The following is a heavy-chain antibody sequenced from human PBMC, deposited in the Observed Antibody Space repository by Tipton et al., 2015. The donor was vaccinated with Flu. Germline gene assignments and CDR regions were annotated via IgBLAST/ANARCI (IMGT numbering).Heavy chain of an antibody. CDR3: SRDFGGPNDQ. J-gene: IGHJ4*02. CDR1: GFTFSHYW. V-gene: IGHV3-7*01. Sequence: GSLRLSCATSGFTFSHYWMNWVRQAPGRGLEWVANINQDGSEKHYVESVKGRFTISRDNAKNSLYLQMNSLRADDTAVYYCSRDFGGPNDQWGQGTLVTVSS. CDR2: INQDGSEK. D-gene: IGHD3-10*01.